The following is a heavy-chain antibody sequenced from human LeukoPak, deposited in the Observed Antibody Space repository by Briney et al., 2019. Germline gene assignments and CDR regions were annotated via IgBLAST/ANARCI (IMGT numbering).Heavy chain of an antibody. Sequence: SETLSLTCTVSGDSISRSTYYWGWIRQPPGKGLEWIGSIYYSGSTYYNPSLKSRVTISVDTSKNQFSLKLSSVTAADTAVYYCARLRGQLVSYYMDVWGKGTTVTVSS. CDR1: GDSISRSTYY. J-gene: IGHJ6*03. D-gene: IGHD6-6*01. V-gene: IGHV4-39*07. CDR2: IYYSGST. CDR3: ARLRGQLVSYYMDV.